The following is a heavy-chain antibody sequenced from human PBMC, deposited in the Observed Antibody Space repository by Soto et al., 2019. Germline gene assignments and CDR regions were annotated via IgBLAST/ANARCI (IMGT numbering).Heavy chain of an antibody. Sequence: SQTLSLTCAISGDSFASNIAAWNWIRQSPSRGLEWLGRTYYRSKWYNDYAVSVKSRITINPDTSKNQFSLQLNSVTPEDTAVYYCARDSWDFYCSSTSCHNNWFDPWGQGTLVTVSS. CDR3: ARDSWDFYCSSTSCHNNWFDP. V-gene: IGHV6-1*01. CDR1: GDSFASNIAA. D-gene: IGHD2-2*01. J-gene: IGHJ5*02. CDR2: TYYRSKWYN.